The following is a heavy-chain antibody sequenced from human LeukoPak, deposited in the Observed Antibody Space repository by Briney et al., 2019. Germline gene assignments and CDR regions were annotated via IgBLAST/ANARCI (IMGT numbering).Heavy chain of an antibody. CDR1: GGSLSSYY. V-gene: IGHV4-59*01. J-gene: IGHJ4*02. CDR2: IHYSGST. CDR3: ARDPARVEYYFDY. Sequence: SETLSLTCTVSGGSLSSYYWSWLRQPPGKGLEWIGYIHYSGSTNYTPSLKSRVTISVDPSKNQFSLKLSSVTAADTAVYYCARDPARVEYYFDYWGQGTLVTVSS.